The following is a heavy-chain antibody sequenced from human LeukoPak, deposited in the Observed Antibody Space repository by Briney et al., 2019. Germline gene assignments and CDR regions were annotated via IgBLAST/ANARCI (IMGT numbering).Heavy chain of an antibody. CDR2: IRSSGSTI. J-gene: IGHJ6*03. Sequence: PGGSLRLSCAAPGFTFSSYEMNWVRRAPGKGLEWVSYIRSSGSTIHYADSVKGRFTISRDNAKNSLYLQMNSLRAEDTAVYYCARAGTTDNYYYYMDVWGKGTTVTISS. CDR1: GFTFSSYE. D-gene: IGHD1-1*01. CDR3: ARAGTTDNYYYYMDV. V-gene: IGHV3-48*03.